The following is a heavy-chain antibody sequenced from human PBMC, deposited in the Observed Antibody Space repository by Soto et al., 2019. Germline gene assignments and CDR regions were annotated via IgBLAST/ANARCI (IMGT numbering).Heavy chain of an antibody. V-gene: IGHV1-2*04. CDR3: ARVRGYYDSSGYLTDDSVPYGMDV. J-gene: IGHJ6*02. CDR1: GYTXTGYY. Sequence: ASVKVSCKASGYTXTGYYMHWVRQAPGQGLEWMGWINPNSGGTNYAQKFQGWVTMTRDTSISTAYMELSRLRSDDTAVYYCARVRGYYDSSGYLTDDSVPYGMDVWGQGTTVTVSS. D-gene: IGHD3-22*01. CDR2: INPNSGGT.